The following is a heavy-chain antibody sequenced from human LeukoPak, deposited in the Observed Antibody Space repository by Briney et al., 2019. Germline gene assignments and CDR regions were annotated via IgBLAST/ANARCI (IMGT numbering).Heavy chain of an antibody. D-gene: IGHD6-19*01. Sequence: SVKVSCKASGGTFSSYAISWVRQAPGQGHQWMRRIIPILGIANYAQKFQGRVTITADKSTSTAYMELSSLRSEATAVYYCARGPVTVAGHDYWGQGTLVTVSS. CDR2: IIPILGIA. V-gene: IGHV1-69*04. CDR3: ARGPVTVAGHDY. J-gene: IGHJ4*02. CDR1: GGTFSSYA.